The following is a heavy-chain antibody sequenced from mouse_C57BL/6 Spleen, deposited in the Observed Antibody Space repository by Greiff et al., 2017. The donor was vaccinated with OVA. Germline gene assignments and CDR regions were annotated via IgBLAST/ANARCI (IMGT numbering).Heavy chain of an antibody. CDR2: FYPGSGSI. J-gene: IGHJ3*01. D-gene: IGHD1-1*01. CDR1: GYTFTEYT. Sequence: VQLQQSGAELVKPGASVKLSCKASGYTFTEYTIHWVKQRSGQGLEWIGWFYPGSGSIKYNEKFKDKATLTADKSSSTVYMELSRLTSEDSAVYFWAGHEDKKIYYYGSSYGAWFAYWGQGTLVTVSA. V-gene: IGHV1-62-2*01. CDR3: AGHEDKKIYYYGSSYGAWFAY.